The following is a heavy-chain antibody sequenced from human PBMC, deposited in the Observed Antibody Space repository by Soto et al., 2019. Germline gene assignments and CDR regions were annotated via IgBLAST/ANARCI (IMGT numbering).Heavy chain of an antibody. CDR1: GFPFSSYA. Sequence: GGSLRLSCAASGFPFSSYAMSWVRPTPGKGLEWVSAISGSGGSTYYADSVKGRFTISRDNSKNTLYLQMNSLRAEDTAVYYYAKKGYAAMGYYYYYGMDVWGQGTTVTVSS. CDR2: ISGSGGST. V-gene: IGHV3-23*01. J-gene: IGHJ6*02. CDR3: AKKGYAAMGYYYYYGMDV. D-gene: IGHD2-2*01.